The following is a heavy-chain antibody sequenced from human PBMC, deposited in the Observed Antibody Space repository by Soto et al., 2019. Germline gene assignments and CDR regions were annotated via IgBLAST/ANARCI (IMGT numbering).Heavy chain of an antibody. D-gene: IGHD5-12*01. CDR1: KFSFTNYG. Sequence: QLHLVESGGGVVQPGTSLRLSCAASKFSFTNYGMHWVRQAPGKGLEWVALTTYDGRRTYYADSVKGRFTISRDNSKNMLFLQMSSLRIDDTAVYYCAKDWREGYDTEAYDIWGQGTEVTVSS. J-gene: IGHJ3*02. V-gene: IGHV3-30*18. CDR3: AKDWREGYDTEAYDI. CDR2: TTYDGRRT.